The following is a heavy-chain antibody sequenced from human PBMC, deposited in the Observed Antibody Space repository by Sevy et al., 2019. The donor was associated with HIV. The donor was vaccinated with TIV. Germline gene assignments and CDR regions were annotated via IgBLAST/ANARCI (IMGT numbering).Heavy chain of an antibody. CDR2: MNPNSGNT. CDR3: AGGRYRYDSSSYYLPQDFDY. Sequence: ASVKVSCKASGYTFTSYDINWVRQATGQGLEWMGWMNPNSGNTGYAQKFQGRVTMTRNTSISTAYMQLSSLRSEDTAVYYCAGGRYRYDSSSYYLPQDFDYWGQGTLVTVSS. V-gene: IGHV1-8*01. CDR1: GYTFTSYD. J-gene: IGHJ4*02. D-gene: IGHD3-22*01.